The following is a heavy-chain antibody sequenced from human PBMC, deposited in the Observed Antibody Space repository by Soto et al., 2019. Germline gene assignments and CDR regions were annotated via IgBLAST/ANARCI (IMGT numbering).Heavy chain of an antibody. D-gene: IGHD3-16*01. CDR1: GFTVSSNY. V-gene: IGHV3-66*01. J-gene: IGHJ6*03. CDR3: ARMGGIPYYYYYMDV. Sequence: GGSLRLSCAASGFTVSSNYMSWVRQAPGKGLEWVSVIYSGGSTYYADSVKGRFTISRDNSKNTLYLQMNSLRAEDTAVYYCARMGGIPYYYYYMDVWGKGTTVTVSS. CDR2: IYSGGST.